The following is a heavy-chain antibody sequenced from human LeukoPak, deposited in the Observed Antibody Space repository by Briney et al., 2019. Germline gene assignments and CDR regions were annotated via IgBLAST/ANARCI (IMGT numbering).Heavy chain of an antibody. CDR2: ISGSGTVT. CDR3: AKTSVGEGRIIVSGYFDN. D-gene: IGHD2-15*01. V-gene: IGHV3-23*01. Sequence: GGSLRLSCAASGFTFSNHAMNWVRQAPGKGLEWVSIISGSGTVTYYADSVKGRFTISRDNSKNTLYLQMNSLRAEDTAVYYCAKTSVGEGRIIVSGYFDNWGQGTLVTVSS. CDR1: GFTFSNHA. J-gene: IGHJ4*02.